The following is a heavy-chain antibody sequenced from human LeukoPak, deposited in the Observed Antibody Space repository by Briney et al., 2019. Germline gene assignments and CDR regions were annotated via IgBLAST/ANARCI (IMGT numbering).Heavy chain of an antibody. CDR3: ARGVRGYSSSSSDSGDY. V-gene: IGHV3-21*01. Sequence: GGSLRLSCAASGFTFSSYAMSWVRQAPGKGLEWVSSISSSSSYIYYADSVKGRFTISRDNAKNSLYLQMNSLRAEDTAVYYCARGVRGYSSSSSDSGDYWGQGTLVTVSS. CDR1: GFTFSSYA. J-gene: IGHJ4*02. D-gene: IGHD6-13*01. CDR2: ISSSSSYI.